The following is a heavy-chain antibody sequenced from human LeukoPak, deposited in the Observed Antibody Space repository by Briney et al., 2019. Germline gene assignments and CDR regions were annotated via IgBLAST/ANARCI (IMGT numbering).Heavy chain of an antibody. Sequence: GGSLRLSCAASGFTFSSYGMHWVRQAPGKGLEWVAVISYDGSNKYYADSVKGRFTISRDNSKNTLYLQMNSLRAEDTAVYYCAKDDSSGYYRPFVDYWGQGALVTVSS. CDR2: ISYDGSNK. J-gene: IGHJ4*02. D-gene: IGHD3-22*01. CDR1: GFTFSSYG. CDR3: AKDDSSGYYRPFVDY. V-gene: IGHV3-30*18.